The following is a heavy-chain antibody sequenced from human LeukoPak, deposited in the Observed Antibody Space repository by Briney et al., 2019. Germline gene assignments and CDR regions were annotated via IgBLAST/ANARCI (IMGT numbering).Heavy chain of an antibody. D-gene: IGHD3-10*01. CDR3: AREEGIYGSGSYCLDY. Sequence: ASVKVSCKASGYTFTGHYMHWVRQAPGQGLEWMGWINPNSGGTNYAQKFQGWVTMTRDTSISTAYMELSRLRSDDTAVYYCAREEGIYGSGSYCLDYWGQGTLVTVSS. CDR1: GYTFTGHY. V-gene: IGHV1-2*04. J-gene: IGHJ4*02. CDR2: INPNSGGT.